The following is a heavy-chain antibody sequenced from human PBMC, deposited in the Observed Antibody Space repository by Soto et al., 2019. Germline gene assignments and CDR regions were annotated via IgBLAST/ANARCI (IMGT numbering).Heavy chain of an antibody. J-gene: IGHJ4*02. D-gene: IGHD6-13*01. CDR1: GFTFSSYA. Sequence: EVQLLESGGGLVQPGGSLRLSCAASGFTFSSYAMSWVRQAPGKGLEWVSAISGSGGSTYYADSVKGRFTISRDNSKNPLYLQRNSLGAEDTAVYYCAKGIGPYSSSWPSDGYFDYWGQGTLVTVSS. CDR3: AKGIGPYSSSWPSDGYFDY. V-gene: IGHV3-23*01. CDR2: ISGSGGST.